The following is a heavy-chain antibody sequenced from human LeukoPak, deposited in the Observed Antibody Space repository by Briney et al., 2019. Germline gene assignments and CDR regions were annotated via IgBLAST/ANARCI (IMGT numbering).Heavy chain of an antibody. D-gene: IGHD2-2*01. CDR3: AREAHIVVVPAASYYYYYGMDV. Sequence: GASVKVSCKASGYTFTSYGISWVRQAPGQGLEWMGWISAYNGNTNYAQKLQGRVTMTTDTSTSTAYMELRSLRSDDTAVYYCAREAHIVVVPAASYYYYYGMDVWGQGTTVTVSS. CDR1: GYTFTSYG. J-gene: IGHJ6*02. CDR2: ISAYNGNT. V-gene: IGHV1-18*01.